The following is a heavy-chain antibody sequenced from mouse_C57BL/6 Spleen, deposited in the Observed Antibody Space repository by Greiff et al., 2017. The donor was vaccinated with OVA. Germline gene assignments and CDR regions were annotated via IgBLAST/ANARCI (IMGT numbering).Heavy chain of an antibody. V-gene: IGHV10-1*01. J-gene: IGHJ3*01. Sequence: EADGGLVQPKGSLKLSCAASGFSFNTYAMNWVRQAPGKGLEWVARIRSKSNNYATYYADSVKDRFTISRDDSESMLYLQMNNLKTEDTAMYYCVRHGSSPCAYWGQGTLVTVSA. D-gene: IGHD1-1*01. CDR2: IRSKSNNYAT. CDR3: VRHGSSPCAY. CDR1: GFSFNTYA.